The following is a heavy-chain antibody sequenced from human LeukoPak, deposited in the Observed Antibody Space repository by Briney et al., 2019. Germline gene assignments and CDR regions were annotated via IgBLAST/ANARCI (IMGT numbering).Heavy chain of an antibody. Sequence: GRSLRLSCAASGFTFSSYAMHWVRRAPGKGLEWVAVISYDGSNKYYADSVKGRFTISRDNSKNTLYLQMNSLRAEDTAVYYCARAGVYYYDSSGLMGGFDYWGQGTLVTVSS. D-gene: IGHD3-22*01. CDR1: GFTFSSYA. V-gene: IGHV3-30*04. CDR2: ISYDGSNK. CDR3: ARAGVYYYDSSGLMGGFDY. J-gene: IGHJ4*02.